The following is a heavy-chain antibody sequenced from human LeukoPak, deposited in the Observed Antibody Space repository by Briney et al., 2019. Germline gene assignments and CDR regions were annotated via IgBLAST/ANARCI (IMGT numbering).Heavy chain of an antibody. D-gene: IGHD4-11*01. J-gene: IGHJ1*01. Sequence: GGSLRLSCAASGFTFSSYAMSWVRQAPGKGLEWVSAISGSGGSTYYADSVKGRFTISRDNSKDTLYLQMNSLRAEDTAVYYCATYSILNAREFRYWGQGTLVTVTS. V-gene: IGHV3-23*01. CDR3: ATYSILNAREFRY. CDR2: ISGSGGST. CDR1: GFTFSSYA.